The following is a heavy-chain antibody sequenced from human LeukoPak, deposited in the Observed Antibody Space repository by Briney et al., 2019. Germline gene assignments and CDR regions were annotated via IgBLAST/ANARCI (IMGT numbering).Heavy chain of an antibody. V-gene: IGHV4-59*08. CDR2: IYYSGST. D-gene: IGHD3-3*01. CDR1: GGSISSYY. CDR3: ARHVRIWSGYSPDAFDI. J-gene: IGHJ3*02. Sequence: PSETLSLTCTVSGGSISSYYWSWIRQPPGKGLEWIGYIYYSGSTNYNPSLKSRVTISVDTSKNQFSLKLSSATAADTAVYYCARHVRIWSGYSPDAFDIWGQGTMVTVSS.